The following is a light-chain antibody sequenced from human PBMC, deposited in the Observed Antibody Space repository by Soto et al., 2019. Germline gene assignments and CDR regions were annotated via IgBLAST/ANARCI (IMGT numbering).Light chain of an antibody. CDR3: SSYTSNITPYV. J-gene: IGLJ1*01. CDR2: HVT. CDR1: SSDVGGYNF. Sequence: QSALTQPASMSGSPGQSITISCTGTSSDVGGYNFVSWYQQHPGKAPKLMIYHVTNRPSGVSSRFSGSKSGNTASLTISGLQAEDDADYYCSSYTSNITPYVFGTGTKVTVL. V-gene: IGLV2-14*01.